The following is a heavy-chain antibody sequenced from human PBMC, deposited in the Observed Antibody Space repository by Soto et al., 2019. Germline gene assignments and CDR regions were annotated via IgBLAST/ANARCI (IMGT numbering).Heavy chain of an antibody. J-gene: IGHJ4*02. CDR2: FSAYNRNI. CDR3: ARVVTYHDSSGYYYGPFDS. D-gene: IGHD3-22*01. CDR1: GYTFNSQC. Sequence: ASVKVSCRASGYTFNSQCISWVRQAPGQALDWMGWFSAYNRNINYAQKGEGRVTVTTDTSSSRAYMELRSLRSDDSAVYYCARVVTYHDSSGYYYGPFDSWGQGTLVTVSS. V-gene: IGHV1-18*01.